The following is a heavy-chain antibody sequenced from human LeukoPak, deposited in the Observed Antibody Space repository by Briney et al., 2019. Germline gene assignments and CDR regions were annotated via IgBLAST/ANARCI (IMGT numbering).Heavy chain of an antibody. D-gene: IGHD5-18*01. Sequence: QTGGSLRLSCAASGFTFNIYAMHWVRQAPGKGLEWVAVISYDESNKYYADSVKGRFTISRDNSKNTLYLQMNSLRAEDTAVYYCVFIQLWLMWGQGTLVTVSS. CDR3: VFIQLWLM. J-gene: IGHJ4*02. CDR1: GFTFNIYA. CDR2: ISYDESNK. V-gene: IGHV3-30*04.